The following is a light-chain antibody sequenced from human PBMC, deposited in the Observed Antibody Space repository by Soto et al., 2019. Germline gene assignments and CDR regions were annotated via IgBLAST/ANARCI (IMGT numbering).Light chain of an antibody. CDR3: SSYTSSSTYV. J-gene: IGLJ1*01. Sequence: QSALTQPASVSGSPGQSITISCTGTSSDVGGYNYVSWYQQHPGKAPKLVISDVTSRPSGVSNPFSGSKSGNTGSLTISGLQAEDEADYYCSSYTSSSTYVFGTGTKLTVL. CDR1: SSDVGGYNY. CDR2: DVT. V-gene: IGLV2-14*03.